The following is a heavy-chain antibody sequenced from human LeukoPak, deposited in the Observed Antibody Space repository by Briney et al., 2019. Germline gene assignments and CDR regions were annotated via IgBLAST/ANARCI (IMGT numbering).Heavy chain of an antibody. D-gene: IGHD1-26*01. CDR2: INPNSGGT. CDR3: ARDKGRYGYYYYYMDV. Sequence: ASVKVSCKASGYTFTGYYMHWVRQAPGQGLEWMGWINPNSGGTNYAQKFQGRVTMTRDTSISTAYMELSRLRSEDTAVYYCARDKGRYGYYYYYMDVWGKGTTVTVSS. V-gene: IGHV1-2*02. J-gene: IGHJ6*03. CDR1: GYTFTGYY.